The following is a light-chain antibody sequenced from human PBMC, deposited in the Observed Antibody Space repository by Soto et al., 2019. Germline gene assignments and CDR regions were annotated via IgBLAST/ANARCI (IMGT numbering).Light chain of an antibody. CDR1: RSDVGTYKY. J-gene: IGLJ1*01. CDR3: SSYTSSSTLETV. Sequence: QPVLTQPASVSGSPGQSITISCTGTRSDVGTYKYVSWYQQHPGKAPKLIIYEVTNRPSGISDRFSGSKSGSTASLTISDLQAEDEAFYYCSSYTSSSTLETVFGSGTKVTVL. CDR2: EVT. V-gene: IGLV2-14*03.